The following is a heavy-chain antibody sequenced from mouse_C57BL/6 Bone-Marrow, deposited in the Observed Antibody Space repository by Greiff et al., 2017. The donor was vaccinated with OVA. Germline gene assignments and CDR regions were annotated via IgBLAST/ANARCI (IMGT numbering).Heavy chain of an antibody. D-gene: IGHD1-1*01. V-gene: IGHV3-8*01. J-gene: IGHJ4*01. CDR3: ARITTGGAMDY. CDR1: GYSIPSDY. CDR2: ISYSGST. Sequence: EVKVVESGPGLAKPSQTLSLTCSVTGYSIPSDYWNWFRQFPGNNLEYMGYISYSGSTYYNPSLKSRISITRDTSKNQYYLQLNSVTTEDTATYDCARITTGGAMDYWGQGTSVTVSS.